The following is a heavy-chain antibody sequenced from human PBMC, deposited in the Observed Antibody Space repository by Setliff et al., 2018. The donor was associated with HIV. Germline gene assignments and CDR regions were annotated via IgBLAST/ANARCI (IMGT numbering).Heavy chain of an antibody. CDR2: IYYSGST. Sequence: PSETLSLTCTVSGGSIRSHYWSWIRQPPGKGLEWIGNIYYSGSTNYNPSLKSRVTISVDTSKNQFSLKLNSVTAADTAVYYCARRCSSTDCNGFDYWGQGTLVTVSS. CDR3: ARRCSSTDCNGFDY. J-gene: IGHJ4*02. V-gene: IGHV4-59*11. CDR1: GGSIRSHY. D-gene: IGHD2-2*01.